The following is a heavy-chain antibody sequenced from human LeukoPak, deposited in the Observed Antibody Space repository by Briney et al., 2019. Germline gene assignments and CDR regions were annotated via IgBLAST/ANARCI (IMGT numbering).Heavy chain of an antibody. Sequence: GASVKVSCKASGGTFSSYAISWVRQAPGQGLEWMGGIIPIFDTSNYAQKFQGRVTITADESTSTAYMELSSLRSDDTAVYYCAREGALYSGSYFNLDYWGQGTLVTVSS. J-gene: IGHJ4*02. D-gene: IGHD1-26*01. CDR2: IIPIFDTS. CDR3: AREGALYSGSYFNLDY. CDR1: GGTFSSYA. V-gene: IGHV1-69*13.